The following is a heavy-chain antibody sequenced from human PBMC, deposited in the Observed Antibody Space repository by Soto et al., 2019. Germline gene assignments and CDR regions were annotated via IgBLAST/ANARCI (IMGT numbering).Heavy chain of an antibody. Sequence: PGGSLRLSCAASGFTFSSYGMHWVRQAPGKGLEWVAVISYDGSNKYYADSVKGRFTISRDNSKNTLYLQMNSLRAEDTAVYYCAKDSYDSSGSQNYYYYYGMDVWGQGTTVTVSS. V-gene: IGHV3-30*18. D-gene: IGHD3-22*01. CDR3: AKDSYDSSGSQNYYYYYGMDV. J-gene: IGHJ6*02. CDR1: GFTFSSYG. CDR2: ISYDGSNK.